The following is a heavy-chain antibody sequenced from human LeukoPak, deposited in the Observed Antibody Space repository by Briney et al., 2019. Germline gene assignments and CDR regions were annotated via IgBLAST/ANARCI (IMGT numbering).Heavy chain of an antibody. Sequence: PGGSLRLSCAASGFTFSSYEMNWVRQAPGKGLDWVSYISTSGSTIYYADSVKGRFTISRDNSKNTLYLRMNSLRAEDTAVYYCARGSSATSWGQGTLVTVSS. CDR3: ARGSSATS. D-gene: IGHD6-6*01. CDR1: GFTFSSYE. CDR2: ISTSGSTI. J-gene: IGHJ4*02. V-gene: IGHV3-48*03.